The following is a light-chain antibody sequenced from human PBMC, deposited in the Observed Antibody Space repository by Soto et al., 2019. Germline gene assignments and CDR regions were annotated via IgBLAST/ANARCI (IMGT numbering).Light chain of an antibody. V-gene: IGLV4-69*01. CDR1: SGHSSYA. CDR2: LNSDGSH. J-gene: IGLJ3*02. Sequence: QLVLTQSPSASASLGASVKHTCTLSSGHSSYAIAWHQQQPEKGPRYLMKLNSDGSHSKGDGIPDRFSGSSSGAERYLTISSLQSEDEADYYCQTWGTGIQVFGGATKLTVL. CDR3: QTWGTGIQV.